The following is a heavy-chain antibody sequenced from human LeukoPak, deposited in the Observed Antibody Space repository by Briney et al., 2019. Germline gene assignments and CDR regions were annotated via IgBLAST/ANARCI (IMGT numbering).Heavy chain of an antibody. CDR2: IYSGGNT. CDR1: GFTVTNNY. D-gene: IGHD2-15*01. CDR3: ARTPLFYFYGMDV. Sequence: GGSLRLSCAASGFTVTNNYMSWVRQAPGRGLEWVAFIYSGGNTYYAEPVKGRFTISRDISKNTVYLQMNTLRAEDTAVYFCARTPLFYFYGMDVWGQGTTVTVSS. V-gene: IGHV3-66*01. J-gene: IGHJ6*02.